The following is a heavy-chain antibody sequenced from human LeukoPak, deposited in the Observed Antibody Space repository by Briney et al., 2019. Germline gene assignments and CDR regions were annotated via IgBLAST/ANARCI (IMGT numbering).Heavy chain of an antibody. J-gene: IGHJ4*02. Sequence: TSETLSLTRTVSGGSISSYYWSWIRQPAGKGLEWIGRIYTSGSTNYNPSLKSRVTMSVDTSKNQFSLKLSSVTAADTAVYYCASLAAAGSTDYWGQGTLVTVSS. V-gene: IGHV4-4*07. D-gene: IGHD6-13*01. CDR2: IYTSGST. CDR1: GGSISSYY. CDR3: ASLAAAGSTDY.